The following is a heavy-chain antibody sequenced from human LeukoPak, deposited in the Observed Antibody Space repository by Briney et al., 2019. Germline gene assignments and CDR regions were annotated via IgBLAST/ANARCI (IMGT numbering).Heavy chain of an antibody. J-gene: IGHJ4*02. CDR2: INASSGAT. CDR1: GYTFADYF. Sequence: GASVKVSCKTSGYTFADYFIHWVRQAPGQGLEWMGRINASSGATEYQQKFQGRVTMTRDTSISTAYVEVNWLISDDTAIYYCARDVSSTPNWEFDYWGQGTLVTVSS. V-gene: IGHV1-2*06. D-gene: IGHD1-26*01. CDR3: ARDVSSTPNWEFDY.